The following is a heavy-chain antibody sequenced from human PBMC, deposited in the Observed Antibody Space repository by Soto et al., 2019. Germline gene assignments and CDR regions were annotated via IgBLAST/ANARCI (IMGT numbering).Heavy chain of an antibody. CDR3: AKDLGYYDSSGYPNFDY. D-gene: IGHD3-22*01. CDR1: GFTFSSYA. J-gene: IGHJ4*02. V-gene: IGHV3-23*01. CDR2: ISGSGGST. Sequence: EVQLLESGGGLVQPGGSLRLSCAASGFTFSSYAMSWVRQAPGKGLEWVSAISGSGGSTYYADSVKGRFTISRDNSKNTLYLQMNRLSAEDTAVYYCAKDLGYYDSSGYPNFDYWGQGTLVTVSS.